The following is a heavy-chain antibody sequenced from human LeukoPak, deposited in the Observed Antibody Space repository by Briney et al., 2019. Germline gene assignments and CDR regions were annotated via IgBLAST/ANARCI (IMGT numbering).Heavy chain of an antibody. V-gene: IGHV1-69*04. CDR2: IIPILGIA. J-gene: IGHJ4*02. CDR1: GGTFSSYA. D-gene: IGHD3-22*01. Sequence: GASVKVSCKASGGTFSSYAISWVRQAPGQGLEWMGRIIPILGIANYAQKFQGRVTITADKSTSTAYMELSSLRSEDTAVYYCARDPPYYYDSSGFDYWGQGTLVTVSS. CDR3: ARDPPYYYDSSGFDY.